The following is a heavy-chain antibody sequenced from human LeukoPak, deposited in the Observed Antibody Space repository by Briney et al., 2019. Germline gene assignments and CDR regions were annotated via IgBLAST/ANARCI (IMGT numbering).Heavy chain of an antibody. Sequence: GGSLRLSCAASGFTVSSNYMSWVRQAPGKGLEWVSVIYSGGSTYYADSVKGRFTISRDNSKNTLYLQMNSLRAEDTAVYYCARVGVRGVISWYAFDIWGQGTMVTVSS. D-gene: IGHD3-10*01. CDR2: IYSGGST. J-gene: IGHJ3*02. CDR3: ARVGVRGVISWYAFDI. V-gene: IGHV3-53*01. CDR1: GFTVSSNY.